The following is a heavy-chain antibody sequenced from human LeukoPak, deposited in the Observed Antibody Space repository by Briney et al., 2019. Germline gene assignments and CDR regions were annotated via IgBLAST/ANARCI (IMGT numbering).Heavy chain of an antibody. V-gene: IGHV1-18*04. Sequence: GASVKVSCKASGYTFTGYYMHWVRQAPGQGLEWMGWISAYNGNTNYAQKLQGRVTMTTDTSTSTAYMELRSLRSDDTAVYYCARGPVLRYFDWLAQSGHRFDYWGQGTLVTVSS. D-gene: IGHD3-9*01. CDR2: ISAYNGNT. CDR1: GYTFTGYY. J-gene: IGHJ4*02. CDR3: ARGPVLRYFDWLAQSGHRFDY.